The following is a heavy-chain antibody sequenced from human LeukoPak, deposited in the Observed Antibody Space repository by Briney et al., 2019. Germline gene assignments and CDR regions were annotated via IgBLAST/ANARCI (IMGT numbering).Heavy chain of an antibody. CDR3: ARDSSYQLENVGDSDY. CDR1: GFTFSSYS. V-gene: IGHV3-21*01. CDR2: ISSSSSYI. Sequence: GGSLSLSCAASGFTFSSYSMNWVRQAPGKGLEWVSSISSSSSYIYYADSVKGRFTISRDNAKNSLYLQMNSLRAEDTAVYYCARDSSYQLENVGDSDYWGQGTLVTVSS. J-gene: IGHJ4*02. D-gene: IGHD1-1*01.